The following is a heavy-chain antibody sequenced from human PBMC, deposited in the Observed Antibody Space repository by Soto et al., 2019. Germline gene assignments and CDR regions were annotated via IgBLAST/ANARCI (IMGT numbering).Heavy chain of an antibody. CDR1: GYTFTSYG. V-gene: IGHV1-18*01. J-gene: IGHJ5*02. D-gene: IGHD3-9*01. Sequence: ASGKVSCKASGYTFTSYGISWVRQAPGQGLEWMGWISAYNSNTNYAQKLQGRVTMTTDTSTSTAYKELRSLKSDDTAVYYCARAERYFDWSNWFDPWGQGTLVTVSS. CDR2: ISAYNSNT. CDR3: ARAERYFDWSNWFDP.